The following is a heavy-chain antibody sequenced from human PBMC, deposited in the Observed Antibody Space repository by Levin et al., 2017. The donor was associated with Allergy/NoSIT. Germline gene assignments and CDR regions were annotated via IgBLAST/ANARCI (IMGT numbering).Heavy chain of an antibody. CDR3: ARGWFAMNYFDY. CDR1: GFTFSSYA. Sequence: GGSLRLSCAASGFTFSSYAMHWVRQAPGKGLEWVAVISYDGSNKYYADSVKGRFTISRDNSKNTLYLQMNSLRAEDTAVYYCARGWFAMNYFDYWGQGTLVTVSS. CDR2: ISYDGSNK. D-gene: IGHD3-10*01. V-gene: IGHV3-30*04. J-gene: IGHJ4*02.